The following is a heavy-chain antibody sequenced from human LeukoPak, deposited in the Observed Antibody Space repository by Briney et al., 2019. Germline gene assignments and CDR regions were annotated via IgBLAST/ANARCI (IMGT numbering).Heavy chain of an antibody. D-gene: IGHD4-17*01. CDR2: IYSGGST. J-gene: IGHJ4*02. CDR3: ARAKRLRGPFDY. CDR1: GFAVSSNY. V-gene: IGHV3-66*01. Sequence: GGSLRLSCAASGFAVSSNYMSWVRQAPGKGLEWVSVIYSGGSTYYADSVKGRFTISRDNSKNTLYLQMNSLRAEDTAVYYCARAKRLRGPFDYWGQGTLVTVSS.